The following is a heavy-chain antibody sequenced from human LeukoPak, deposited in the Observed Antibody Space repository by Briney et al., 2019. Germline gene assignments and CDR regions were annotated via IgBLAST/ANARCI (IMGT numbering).Heavy chain of an antibody. CDR1: GYTFTSYY. J-gene: IGHJ1*01. CDR2: INPSGGST. D-gene: IGHD5-18*01. Sequence: ASVKVSCKASGYTFTSYYMHWVRQAPGQGLEWMGIINPSGGSTSYAQKFQGRVTMTRDTSTSTVYMELSSLRSEDTAVYYCARATNTAVPRLSAEYSQHWGQGTLVTVSS. V-gene: IGHV1-46*01. CDR3: ARATNTAVPRLSAEYSQH.